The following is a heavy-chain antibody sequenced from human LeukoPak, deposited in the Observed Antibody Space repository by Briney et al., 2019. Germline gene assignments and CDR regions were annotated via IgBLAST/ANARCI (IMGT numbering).Heavy chain of an antibody. CDR3: ARDRNYDILTGAPTDAFDI. D-gene: IGHD3-9*01. CDR1: GGSFSGYY. V-gene: IGHV4-34*01. J-gene: IGHJ3*02. Sequence: PSETLSLTCAVYGGSFSGYYWSWIRQPPGKGLEWIGEINHSGSTNYNPSLKSRVTISVDTSKNQFSLKLSSVTAADTAVYYCARDRNYDILTGAPTDAFDIWGQGTMVTVSS. CDR2: INHSGST.